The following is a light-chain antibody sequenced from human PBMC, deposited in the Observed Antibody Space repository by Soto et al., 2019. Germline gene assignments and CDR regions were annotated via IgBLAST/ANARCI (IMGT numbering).Light chain of an antibody. V-gene: IGLV1-47*01. J-gene: IGLJ2*01. CDR2: TNN. Sequence: QSVLTQPPSASGTPGQRVTISCSGSSSNIGVNYVYWYQQLPGTAPKLLIYTNNARPSGVPDRLSGSKSGTSASLAISGHRSEDEGDYHCATWDDSLSGVVFGGGTKLTVL. CDR3: ATWDDSLSGVV. CDR1: SSNIGVNY.